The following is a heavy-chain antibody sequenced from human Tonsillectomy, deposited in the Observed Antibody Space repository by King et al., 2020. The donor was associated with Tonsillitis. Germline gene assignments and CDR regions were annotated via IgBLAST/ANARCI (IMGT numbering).Heavy chain of an antibody. CDR3: ARGVGYSSTNDY. CDR1: GFTFSSYG. D-gene: IGHD6-19*01. V-gene: IGHV3-33*01. Sequence: VQLVESGGGVVQPGRSLRLSCAASGFTFSSYGMHWVRQAPGKGLEWVAVIWYDGSNKYYADSVKGRFTISRDNSKNTLFLQMNSLRAEDTAVYYCARGVGYSSTNDYWGQGTLVTVSS. J-gene: IGHJ4*02. CDR2: IWYDGSNK.